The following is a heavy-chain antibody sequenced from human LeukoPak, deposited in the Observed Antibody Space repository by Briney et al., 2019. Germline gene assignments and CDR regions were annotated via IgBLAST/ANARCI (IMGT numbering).Heavy chain of an antibody. Sequence: ASVKVSCKASGGTFSSYAISWVRQAPGRGLEWMGGIIPIFGTANYAQKFQGRVTITTDESTSTAYMELSSLRSEDTAVYYCARYGDYGDYDYWGQGTLVTVSS. CDR2: IIPIFGTA. CDR3: ARYGDYGDYDY. CDR1: GGTFSSYA. D-gene: IGHD4-17*01. V-gene: IGHV1-69*05. J-gene: IGHJ4*02.